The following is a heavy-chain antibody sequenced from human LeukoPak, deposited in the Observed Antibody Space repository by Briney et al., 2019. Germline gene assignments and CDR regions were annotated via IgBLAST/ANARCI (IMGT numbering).Heavy chain of an antibody. CDR2: ISGSGGST. Sequence: GGSLRLSCAASGFTFSSHAMSWVRQAPGKGLEWVSAISGSGGSTYYADSVKGRFTISRDNSKNTLYLQMNSLRAEDTAVYYCANAGGSGPDAFDIWGQGTMVTVSS. D-gene: IGHD1-26*01. CDR1: GFTFSSHA. J-gene: IGHJ3*02. V-gene: IGHV3-23*01. CDR3: ANAGGSGPDAFDI.